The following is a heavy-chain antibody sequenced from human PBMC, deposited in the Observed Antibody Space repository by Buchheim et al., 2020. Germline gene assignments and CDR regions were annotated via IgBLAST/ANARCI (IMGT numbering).Heavy chain of an antibody. CDR3: ARENYDSSGYYFDP. CDR1: GFTFSSYE. D-gene: IGHD3-22*01. V-gene: IGHV3-48*03. CDR2: ISSSGSTI. J-gene: IGHJ5*02. Sequence: EVQLVESGGGLVQPGGSLRLSCAASGFTFSSYEMNWVRQAPGKGLEWVSYISSSGSTIYYADSVKGRFTISRDNAKNSLYLKMNSLRAEDTAVYYCARENYDSSGYYFDPWGQGTL.